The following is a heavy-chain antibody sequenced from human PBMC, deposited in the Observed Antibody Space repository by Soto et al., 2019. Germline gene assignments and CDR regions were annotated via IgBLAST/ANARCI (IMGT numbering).Heavy chain of an antibody. J-gene: IGHJ5*02. V-gene: IGHV1-18*01. CDR3: ARDWTAGAGAGSWFDP. Sequence: GASVKVSCKASGYTFTSYGISWVRQAPGQGLEWMGWISAYNGNTNYAQKLQGRVTMTTDTSTSTAYMELRSLRSDDTAVYYCARDWTAGAGAGSWFDPWGQGTLVTVSS. CDR2: ISAYNGNT. D-gene: IGHD6-19*01. CDR1: GYTFTSYG.